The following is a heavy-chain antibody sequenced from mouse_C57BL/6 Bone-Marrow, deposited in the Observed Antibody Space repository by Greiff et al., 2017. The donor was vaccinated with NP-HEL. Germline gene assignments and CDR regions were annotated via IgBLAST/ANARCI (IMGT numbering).Heavy chain of an antibody. J-gene: IGHJ4*01. CDR3: ARKNYDYYAMDY. CDR1: GYTFTSYW. V-gene: IGHV1-59*01. Sequence: VQLQQPGAELVRPGTSVKLSCTASGYTFTSYWMHWVKQRPGQGLEWIGVIDPSDSYTNYNQKFKGQAPLTVDTASSTAYMQLSSLTSEDSAVYYCARKNYDYYAMDYWGQGTSVTVSS. D-gene: IGHD2-4*01. CDR2: IDPSDSYT.